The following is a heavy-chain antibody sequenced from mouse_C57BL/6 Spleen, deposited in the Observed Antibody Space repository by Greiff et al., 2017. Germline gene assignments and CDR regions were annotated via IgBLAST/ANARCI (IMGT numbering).Heavy chain of an antibody. CDR2: IYPGDGDT. V-gene: IGHV1-80*01. CDR1: GYAFSSYW. J-gene: IGHJ4*01. Sequence: QVQLQQSGAELVKPGASVKISCTASGYAFSSYWMHWVKQRPGKGLEWIGQIYPGDGDTNYNGKFKGKATLTADKSSSAAYMQLSSLTSEDSAVYFCARRDSYAMDYWGQGASVTVSS. CDR3: ARRDSYAMDY.